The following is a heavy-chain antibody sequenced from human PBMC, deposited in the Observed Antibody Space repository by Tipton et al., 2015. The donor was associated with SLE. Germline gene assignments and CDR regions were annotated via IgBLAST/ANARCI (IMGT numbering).Heavy chain of an antibody. V-gene: IGHV4-59*01. CDR3: ARDRGGSYSDAFDI. CDR2: IYYSGST. J-gene: IGHJ3*02. D-gene: IGHD1-26*01. CDR1: GGSISSYY. Sequence: TLSLTCTVSGGSISSYYWSWIRQPPGKGLEWIGYIYYSGSTNYNPSPKSRVTISVDTSKSQFSLKLSSVTAADTAVYYCARDRGGSYSDAFDIWGQGTMVTVSS.